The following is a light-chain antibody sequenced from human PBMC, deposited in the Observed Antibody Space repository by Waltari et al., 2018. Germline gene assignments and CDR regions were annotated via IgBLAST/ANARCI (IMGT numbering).Light chain of an antibody. CDR1: SSHVGSYTL. CDR3: CSYAGGHTLV. V-gene: IGLV2-23*01. CDR2: EGS. J-gene: IGLJ2*01. Sequence: HSALTQPASVSGSPGQSITLSCPGTSSHVGSYTLVSWYQHHPGEAPKLILYEGSVRPSGVSNRVSGSKSGNTASLTISGLQAEDESDYYCCSYAGGHTLVFGGGTKLTVL.